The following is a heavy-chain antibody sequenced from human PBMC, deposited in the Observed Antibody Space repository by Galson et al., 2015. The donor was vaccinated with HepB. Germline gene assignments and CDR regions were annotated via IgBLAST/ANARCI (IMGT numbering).Heavy chain of an antibody. CDR2: ISTYNGNT. D-gene: IGHD5-12*01. V-gene: IGHV1-18*04. J-gene: IGHJ4*02. CDR1: GYTFTNYG. CDR3: ARDPYLDIVARFDY. Sequence: SVKVSCKASGYTFTNYGISWVRQAPGQGLEWMGWISTYNGNTKYAQKLQGRVTMTTDTSTSTAYMELRSLRSDDTAVYYCARDPYLDIVARFDYWGQGTLVTVSS.